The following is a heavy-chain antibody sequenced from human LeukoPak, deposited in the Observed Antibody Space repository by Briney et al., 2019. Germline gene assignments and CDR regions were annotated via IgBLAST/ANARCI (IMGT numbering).Heavy chain of an antibody. J-gene: IGHJ4*02. CDR1: GYTFTSYG. CDR3: ARDLIPAYYDSSGCTPFFDY. CDR2: ISAYNGNT. Sequence: ASVKVSCKASGYTFTSYGISWVRQAPGQGLEWMGWISAYNGNTKYAQKLQGRVTMTTDTSTSTAYMELRGLRSDDTAVYSGARDLIPAYYDSSGCTPFFDYWGQGTLVTVSS. V-gene: IGHV1-18*01. D-gene: IGHD3-22*01.